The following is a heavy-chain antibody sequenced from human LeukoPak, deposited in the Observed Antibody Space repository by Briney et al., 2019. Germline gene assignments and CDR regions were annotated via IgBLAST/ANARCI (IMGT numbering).Heavy chain of an antibody. D-gene: IGHD1-26*01. CDR3: ARVEGWEPADAFDI. Sequence: ASVKVSCKASGYTFTSYGISWVRQAPGQGLEWMGWISAYNGNTNYAQKLQGRVTMTTDTSTSTAYIELRSLRSDDTAVYYCARVEGWEPADAFDIWGQGTMVTVSS. V-gene: IGHV1-18*01. J-gene: IGHJ3*02. CDR1: GYTFTSYG. CDR2: ISAYNGNT.